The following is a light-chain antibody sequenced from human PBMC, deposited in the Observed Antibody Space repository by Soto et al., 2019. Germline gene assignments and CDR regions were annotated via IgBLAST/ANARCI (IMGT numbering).Light chain of an antibody. CDR3: QQYDNLPIT. CDR1: QGIRSG. V-gene: IGKV1-17*01. J-gene: IGKJ5*01. CDR2: AAS. Sequence: DIQMTQSPSSLSASVGDRVTITCRASQGIRSGLGWYQQKPGKAPKRLIDAASSLQSGVPSRFSGSGSGTEVTLTISSLQPEDFATYYCQQYDNLPITFGQGTRLEIK.